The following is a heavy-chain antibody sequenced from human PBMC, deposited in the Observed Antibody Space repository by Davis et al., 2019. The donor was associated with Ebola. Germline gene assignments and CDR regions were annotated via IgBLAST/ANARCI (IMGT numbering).Heavy chain of an antibody. D-gene: IGHD5-24*01. V-gene: IGHV3-15*01. CDR3: YTVVGGYSYLTGL. CDR2: ITSKSVGGTI. J-gene: IGHJ4*02. CDR1: GFSFSSYW. Sequence: GGSLRLSCAVSGFSFSSYWMTWVRQAPGKGLEWVGRITSKSVGGTIDYAAPVKGRFTISRDDSSDTLYVQMNSLKTEDTGVYYCYTVVGGYSYLTGLWGQGTVVTVSS.